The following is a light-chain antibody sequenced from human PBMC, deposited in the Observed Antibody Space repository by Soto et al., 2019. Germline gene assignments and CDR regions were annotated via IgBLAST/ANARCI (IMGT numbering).Light chain of an antibody. CDR2: GAA. Sequence: ELVLTQSPGTLSLSPGERATLSCRASQSVSSSFLAWYQQKPGQAPRLLIYGAASRATGIPDRFSGSGSRTDFTLSISRLEPEDFAVYYCQNYGDSRTFGQGTKVEIK. CDR1: QSVSSSF. J-gene: IGKJ1*01. V-gene: IGKV3-20*01. CDR3: QNYGDSRT.